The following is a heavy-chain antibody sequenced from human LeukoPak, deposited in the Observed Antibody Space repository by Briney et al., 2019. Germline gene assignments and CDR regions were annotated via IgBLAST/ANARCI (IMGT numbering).Heavy chain of an antibody. D-gene: IGHD4-17*01. CDR3: ATGYVDYAGGYYYYYYMDV. CDR1: GYTFTSYY. V-gene: IGHV1-2*02. Sequence: GASVKVSCKASGYTFTSYYMHWVRQAPGQGLEWMGWINPNSGGTNYAQKFQGRVTMTRDTSISTAYMELSWLTSDDTAMYYCATGYVDYAGGYYYYYYMDVWGKGTTVTISS. J-gene: IGHJ6*03. CDR2: INPNSGGT.